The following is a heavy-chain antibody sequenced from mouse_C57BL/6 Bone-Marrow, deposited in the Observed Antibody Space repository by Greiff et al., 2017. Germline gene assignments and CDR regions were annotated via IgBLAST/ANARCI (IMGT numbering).Heavy chain of an antibody. V-gene: IGHV7-1*01. CDR1: GFTFSDFY. CDR3: ARDADGPLGWFDV. CDR2: SRNKANDYTT. D-gene: IGHD3-1*01. J-gene: IGHJ1*03. Sequence: EVKVVESGGGLVQSGRSLRLSCATSGFTFSDFYMAWVRQAPGKGLEWIAASRNKANDYTTAYSASVKGRLIVSRDTYQSIISLQMKARRAEDAAIDYCARDADGPLGWFDVWGTGTTVTVSA.